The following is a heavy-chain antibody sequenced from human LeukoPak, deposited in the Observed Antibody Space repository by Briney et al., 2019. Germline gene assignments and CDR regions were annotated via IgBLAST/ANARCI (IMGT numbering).Heavy chain of an antibody. CDR1: GFTFSSYW. CDR2: IKQDGSEK. Sequence: PGGSLRLSCAASGFTFSSYWMSWVRQAPGKGLEWVANIKQDGSEKYYVDSVKGRFTISRDDSKNTLYLQMNSLRAEDMALYYCAKEDCSSTSCLFDYWGQGTLVTVSS. D-gene: IGHD2-2*01. CDR3: AKEDCSSTSCLFDY. J-gene: IGHJ4*02. V-gene: IGHV3-7*03.